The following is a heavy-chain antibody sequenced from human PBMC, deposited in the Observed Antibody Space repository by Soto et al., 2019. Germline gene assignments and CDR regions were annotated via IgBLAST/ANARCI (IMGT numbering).Heavy chain of an antibody. J-gene: IGHJ1*01. CDR2: IYSGGST. Sequence: EVQLVESGGGLIQPGGCLRVSCAASGFTVSSNYMSWVRQAPGKGLAWVSGIYSGGSTYYADSVKGRFTISRENSKNTLYLQLNSLRAEDAAVYYCARDRVESGYPEYFQHWGQGTMVTVSS. V-gene: IGHV3-53*01. CDR3: ARDRVESGYPEYFQH. CDR1: GFTVSSNY. D-gene: IGHD3-22*01.